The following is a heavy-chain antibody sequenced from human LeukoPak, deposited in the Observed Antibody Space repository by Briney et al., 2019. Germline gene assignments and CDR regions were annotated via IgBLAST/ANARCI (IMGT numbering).Heavy chain of an antibody. CDR1: GGSISSSSYY. V-gene: IGHV4-39*07. J-gene: IGHJ6*03. CDR3: ASSSWIYYYYYMDV. Sequence: SETLSLTCTVSGGSISSSSYYWSWIRQPPGKGLEWIGEINYSGSTNYNPSLKSRVTISVDTSKNQFSLKLSSVTAADTAVYYCASSSWIYYYYYMDVWGKGTTVTVSS. CDR2: INYSGST. D-gene: IGHD6-13*01.